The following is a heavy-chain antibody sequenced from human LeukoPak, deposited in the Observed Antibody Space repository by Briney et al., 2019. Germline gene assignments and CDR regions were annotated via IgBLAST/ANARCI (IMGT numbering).Heavy chain of an antibody. CDR1: GFTFSSYG. CDR2: ISYDGSNK. Sequence: PGRSLTLSCAASGFTFSSYGMHWVRQAPDKGLEWGAVISYDGSNKYYADSVKGRFTISRDNSKNTLYLQMNSLRAEDTAVYYCARDAEYYGAFDYWGQGTLVTAS. CDR3: ARDAEYYGAFDY. V-gene: IGHV3-30*03. D-gene: IGHD3-10*01. J-gene: IGHJ4*02.